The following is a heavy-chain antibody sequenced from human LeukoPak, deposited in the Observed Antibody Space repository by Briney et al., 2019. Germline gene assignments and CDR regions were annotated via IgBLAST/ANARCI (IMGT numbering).Heavy chain of an antibody. CDR1: GGSISSGGYY. Sequence: SETLSLTCTVSGGSISSGGYYWSWIRQPPGKGLEWIGYIYHSGSTYYNPSLKSRVTISVDRSKNQFSLKLSSVTAADTAVYYCARDNTPSSSWTWNWFDPWGQGTLVTVSS. J-gene: IGHJ5*02. D-gene: IGHD6-13*01. CDR2: IYHSGST. CDR3: ARDNTPSSSWTWNWFDP. V-gene: IGHV4-30-2*01.